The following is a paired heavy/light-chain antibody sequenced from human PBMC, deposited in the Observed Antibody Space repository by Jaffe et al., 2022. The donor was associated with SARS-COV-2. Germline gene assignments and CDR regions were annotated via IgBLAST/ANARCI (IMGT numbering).Heavy chain of an antibody. CDR2: IWYDGSNK. D-gene: IGHD3-10*01. CDR3: TRDVRSRYFDL. J-gene: IGHJ2*01. V-gene: IGHV3-33*01. CDR1: RFTFRNYG. Sequence: QEQLVESGGGVVQPGSSLRLSCAASRFTFRNYGMHWVRQAPGKGLEWVAVIWYDGSNKYYLDSVKGRFTISRDNSKNTLFLQMSSLRAEDTAIYYCTRDVRSRYFDLWGRGTLVTVSS.
Light chain of an antibody. J-gene: IGLJ2*01. Sequence: QSALTQPASVSGSPGQSITISCTGTSSDVGTYKLVSWYQHHPGKAPKLMIYDDSERPSGVSNRFSGSKSGNTASLTISGLQAEDEADYYCCSYVSSSTVLFGGGTKVTVL. V-gene: IGLV2-23*01. CDR2: DDS. CDR3: CSYVSSSTVL. CDR1: SSDVGTYKL.